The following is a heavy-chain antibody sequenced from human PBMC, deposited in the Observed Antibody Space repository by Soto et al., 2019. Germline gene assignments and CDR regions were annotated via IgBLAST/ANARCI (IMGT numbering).Heavy chain of an antibody. D-gene: IGHD4-4*01. J-gene: IGHJ4*02. CDR2: INYSGSF. CDR3: ARIATTTLGGPIDY. Sequence: SETLSLTCRVSGYFIISSHWWGWIRQPPGKGLEWIGHINYSGSFYHDPSLKSRVTMSLDTSKHQFSLRLSSVTAVDTAVYYCARIATTTLGGPIDYWGRGTLVTVSS. CDR1: GYFIISSHW. V-gene: IGHV4-28*05.